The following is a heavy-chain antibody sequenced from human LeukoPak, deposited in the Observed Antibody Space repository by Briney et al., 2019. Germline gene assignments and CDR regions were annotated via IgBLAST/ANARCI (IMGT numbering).Heavy chain of an antibody. CDR1: GGSISSYY. J-gene: IGHJ4*02. V-gene: IGHV4-59*01. CDR2: IYYSGST. Sequence: SQTLSLTCAVSGGSISSYYWSWIRQPPGKGLEWIGYIYYSGSTNYNPSLKSRVTISVDTSKNQFSLKLSSVTAADTAVYYCARVDYYDSSGYYSYWGQGILVTVSS. D-gene: IGHD3-22*01. CDR3: ARVDYYDSSGYYSY.